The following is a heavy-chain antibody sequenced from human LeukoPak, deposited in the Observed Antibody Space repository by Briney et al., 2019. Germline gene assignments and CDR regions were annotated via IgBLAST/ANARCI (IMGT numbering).Heavy chain of an antibody. D-gene: IGHD6-13*01. CDR2: IWYDGNNK. J-gene: IGHJ4*02. CDR3: AKGRKTAAGYYFDY. CDR1: GFTFSNYG. Sequence: GGSLRLSCAASGFTFSNYGIHWVRQAPGKGLEWVAVIWYDGNNKYYADSVKGRFTISRDNSKNTLYLQMNSLRVEDTAVYYCAKGRKTAAGYYFDYWGQGTLVTVSS. V-gene: IGHV3-33*06.